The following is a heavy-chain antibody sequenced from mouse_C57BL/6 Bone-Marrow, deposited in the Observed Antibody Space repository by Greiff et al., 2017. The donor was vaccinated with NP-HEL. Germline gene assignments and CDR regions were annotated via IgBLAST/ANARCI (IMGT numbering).Heavy chain of an antibody. Sequence: VQLQQSVAELVRPGASVKLSCTASGFNIKNTYMHWVKQRPGQGLEWIGNINPSNGGTNYNEKFKSKATLTVDKSSSTAYMQLSSLTSEDSAVYYCARGHYGSDWYFDVWGTGTTVTVSS. D-gene: IGHD1-1*01. CDR2: INPSNGGT. CDR3: ARGHYGSDWYFDV. J-gene: IGHJ1*03. CDR1: GFNIKNTY. V-gene: IGHV1-53*01.